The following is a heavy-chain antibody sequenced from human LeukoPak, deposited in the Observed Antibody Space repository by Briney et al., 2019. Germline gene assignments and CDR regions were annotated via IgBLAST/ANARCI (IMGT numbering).Heavy chain of an antibody. CDR3: ARVPTGYSGYGFFDY. V-gene: IGHV4-59*01. D-gene: IGHD5-12*01. CDR2: IYYSGST. Sequence: PSETLSLTCTVSGGSISSYYWSWIRQPPEKGLEWIGYIYYSGSTNYNPSLKSRVTISVDTSKNQFSLKLRSVTAADTAVYYCARVPTGYSGYGFFDYWGQGTLVTVSS. CDR1: GGSISSYY. J-gene: IGHJ4*02.